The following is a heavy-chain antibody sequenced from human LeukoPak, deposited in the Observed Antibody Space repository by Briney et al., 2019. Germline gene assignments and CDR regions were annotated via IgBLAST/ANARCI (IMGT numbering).Heavy chain of an antibody. J-gene: IGHJ6*02. D-gene: IGHD2-8*01. V-gene: IGHV4-4*02. Sequence: SGTLSITCAVSGGSISSRNWWSWVRQPPGKGLEWIGEIYHSGSINYNPSLKSRVTISVDKSKNQLSLRLTSVTAADTAVYYCARDNGAIRAYYYHGMDVWGQGTTVTVSS. CDR1: GGSISSRNW. CDR2: IYHSGSI. CDR3: ARDNGAIRAYYYHGMDV.